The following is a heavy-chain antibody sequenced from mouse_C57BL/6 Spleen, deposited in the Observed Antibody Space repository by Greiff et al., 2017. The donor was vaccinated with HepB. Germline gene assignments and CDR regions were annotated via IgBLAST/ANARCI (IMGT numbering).Heavy chain of an antibody. CDR1: GYTFTSYW. Sequence: QVQLQQPGAELVMPGASVKLSCKASGYTFTSYWMHWVKQRPGQGLEWIGEIDPSDRYTNYNQKFKGKSTLTVDKSSSTAYMQLSSLTSEDSAVYYCARGLGGSSYFYYFDYWGQGTTLTVSS. J-gene: IGHJ2*01. CDR3: ARGLGGSSYFYYFDY. CDR2: IDPSDRYT. D-gene: IGHD1-1*01. V-gene: IGHV1-69*01.